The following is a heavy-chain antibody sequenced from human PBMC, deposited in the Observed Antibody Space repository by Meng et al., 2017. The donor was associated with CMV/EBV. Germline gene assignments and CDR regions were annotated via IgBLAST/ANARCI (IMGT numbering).Heavy chain of an antibody. CDR3: ARRMGSASYSYWFDP. D-gene: IGHD2-2*01. V-gene: IGHV5-51*01. CDR2: IYPGDSDT. CDR1: GYSFTSYW. Sequence: KVSCKGSGYSFTSYWIGWVRQTPGKGLEWMGIIYPGDSDTRYSPSFQGQVTISADKSISTAYLQWSSLKASGTAMYYCARRMGSASYSYWFDPWGQGTLVTVSS. J-gene: IGHJ5*02.